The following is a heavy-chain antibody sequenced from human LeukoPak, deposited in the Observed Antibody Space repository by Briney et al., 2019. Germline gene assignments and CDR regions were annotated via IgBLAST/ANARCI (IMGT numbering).Heavy chain of an antibody. CDR2: INSDGSST. D-gene: IGHD3-9*01. V-gene: IGHV3-74*01. Sequence: GGSLRLSCAASGFTFSSYWMHWVRQAPGKGLVWVSRINSDGSSTSYADSVKGRFTISRDNAKNTLYLRMNSLRAEDTAVYYCAREYYDILTGFWDSSGYTNWFDPWGQGTLVTVSS. CDR3: AREYYDILTGFWDSSGYTNWFDP. CDR1: GFTFSSYW. J-gene: IGHJ5*02.